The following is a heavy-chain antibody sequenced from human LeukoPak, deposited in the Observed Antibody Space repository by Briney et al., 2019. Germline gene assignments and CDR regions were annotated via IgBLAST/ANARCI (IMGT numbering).Heavy chain of an antibody. D-gene: IGHD6-19*01. J-gene: IGHJ5*02. Sequence: GGSLRLSCAASGFTFSSYSMNWVRQAPGKGLEWVSSISNSSSYIYYADSVKGRFTISRDNAKNSLYLQMNSLRAEDTAVYYCATLPTGIAVAGTGSWFDPWGQGTLVTVSS. CDR3: ATLPTGIAVAGTGSWFDP. CDR1: GFTFSSYS. CDR2: ISNSSSYI. V-gene: IGHV3-21*01.